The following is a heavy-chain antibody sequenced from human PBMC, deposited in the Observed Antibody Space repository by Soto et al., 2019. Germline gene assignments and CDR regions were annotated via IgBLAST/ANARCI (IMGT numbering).Heavy chain of an antibody. D-gene: IGHD2-21*02. Sequence: EAHLVESGGGLVPPGRSLRLSCVASGFTFEDYAMHWVRQTPGKGLEWVSGIFWNSGSIGYADSVQGRFTTSRDNAKNSLYLQMDSLTPEDTAMYYCVKDMGVVTAALGFWGQGTLVTVSS. V-gene: IGHV3-9*01. CDR3: VKDMGVVTAALGF. CDR1: GFTFEDYA. CDR2: IFWNSGSI. J-gene: IGHJ4*02.